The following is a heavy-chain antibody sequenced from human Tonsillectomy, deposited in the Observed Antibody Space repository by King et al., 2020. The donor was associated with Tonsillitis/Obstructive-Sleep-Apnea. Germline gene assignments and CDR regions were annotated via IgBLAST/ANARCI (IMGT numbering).Heavy chain of an antibody. J-gene: IGHJ6*03. CDR3: ARSQWTTLTTLVDYYYYYYMDV. CDR2: INHSGST. Sequence: VQLQQWGAGLLKPSETLSLTCGVYGGSFSGYYWSWIRQTPGKGLEWIGEINHSGSTNYNPSLKSRVTISVDTSKNQFSLKVSSVTAADTAVYYCARSQWTTLTTLVDYYYYYYMDVWGKGTTVTVSS. V-gene: IGHV4-34*01. D-gene: IGHD4-17*01. CDR1: GGSFSGYY.